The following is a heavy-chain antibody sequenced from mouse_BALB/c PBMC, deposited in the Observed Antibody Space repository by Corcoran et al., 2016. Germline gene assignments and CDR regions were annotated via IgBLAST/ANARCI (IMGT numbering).Heavy chain of an antibody. V-gene: IGHV1-66*01. Sequence: QVQLQQSGPELVKPGASVKISCKASGYSFTSYYIHWVKQRPGQGLKWIGWIFPGSGNTKYNEKFKGKATLTADTSSSTAYMQLSSLTSEDSAVYFCAKTARATYYFDYWGQGTTLTVSS. CDR2: IFPGSGNT. D-gene: IGHD3-2*01. CDR3: AKTARATYYFDY. J-gene: IGHJ2*01. CDR1: GYSFTSYY.